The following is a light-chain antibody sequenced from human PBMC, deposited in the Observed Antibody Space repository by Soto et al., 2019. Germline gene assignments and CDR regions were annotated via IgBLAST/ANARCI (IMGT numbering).Light chain of an antibody. CDR2: GPS. V-gene: IGKV3-20*01. CDR3: RYYGATALT. J-gene: IGKJ4*01. Sequence: VLTQSPGTLSLSPGERATLSCGASQSVHSSYIAWYQQKPGQAPRLLVYGPSYRAAGIPDRFSGGGSGTEFTLTIIRLEPEDCAVYYCRYYGATALTFGGGTKVEI. CDR1: QSVHSSY.